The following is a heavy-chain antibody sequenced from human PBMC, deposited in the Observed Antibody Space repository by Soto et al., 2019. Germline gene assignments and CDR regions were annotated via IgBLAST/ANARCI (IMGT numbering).Heavy chain of an antibody. CDR3: ARDSSYWFDP. Sequence: SVTVSCQASGGTFSSYAISWVRQAPGQGLEWMGGIIPIFGTANYAQKFQGRVTITADESTSTAYMELSSLRSEDTAVYYCARDSSYWFDPWGQGTLVTVSS. V-gene: IGHV1-69*13. J-gene: IGHJ5*02. CDR1: GGTFSSYA. CDR2: IIPIFGTA.